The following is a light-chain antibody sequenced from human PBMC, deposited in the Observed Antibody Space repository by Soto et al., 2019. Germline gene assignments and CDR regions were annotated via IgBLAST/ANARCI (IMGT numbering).Light chain of an antibody. J-gene: IGKJ1*01. CDR2: GAS. CDR3: QQYNSYSQT. Sequence: QRTQDNSTLSGSVGDRVTVTCRASQTISSWLAWYQQKPGKAPKLLIYGASSLESGVPSRFSGSGSGTEFTLTISSLQPDDFATYYCQQYNSYSQTFGQGTKVDIK. CDR1: QTISSW. V-gene: IGKV1-5*01.